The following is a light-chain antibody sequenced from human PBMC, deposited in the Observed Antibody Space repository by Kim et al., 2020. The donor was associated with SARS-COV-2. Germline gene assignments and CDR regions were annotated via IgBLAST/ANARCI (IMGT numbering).Light chain of an antibody. J-gene: IGKJ1*01. CDR2: DGS. Sequence: DIQMIQSPSSVSASVGDRVTITCRASQGISGRLAWFQQKPGKAPQLLIYDGSSLQSGVPSRFSGSGSGTDFTLTISSVQSEDFATYYCQQAGSLPRTFGQGTRWIS. CDR1: QGISGR. V-gene: IGKV1-12*01. CDR3: QQAGSLPRT.